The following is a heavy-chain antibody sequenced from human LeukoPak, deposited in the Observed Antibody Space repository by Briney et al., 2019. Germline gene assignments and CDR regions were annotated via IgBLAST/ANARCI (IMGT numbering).Heavy chain of an antibody. CDR1: GFTFSSYA. CDR2: ISYDGSNK. V-gene: IGHV3-30-3*01. D-gene: IGHD3-22*01. Sequence: GGSLRLSCAASGFTFSSYAMHWVRQAPGKGLEWVAVISYDGSNKYYADSVKGRFTISRDNSKNTLYLQMNSLRAEDTAVYYCAREKGPMIVVVMWYWGQGTLVTVSS. J-gene: IGHJ4*02. CDR3: AREKGPMIVVVMWY.